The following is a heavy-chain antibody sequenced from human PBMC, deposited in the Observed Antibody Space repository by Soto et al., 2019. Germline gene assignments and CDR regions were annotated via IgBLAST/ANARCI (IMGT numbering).Heavy chain of an antibody. V-gene: IGHV4-31*03. J-gene: IGHJ6*02. D-gene: IGHD3-3*01. CDR3: ARGGYYFSYGMDV. CDR1: GGSISSGGYY. Sequence: TSETLSLTCTVSGGSISSGGYYWSWIRQHPGKGLEWIGYIYYSGSTYYNPSLKSRITISMDTSKNQFSLKVNSVTAADTAVYYCARGGYYFSYGMDVWGQGTTVTVSS. CDR2: IYYSGST.